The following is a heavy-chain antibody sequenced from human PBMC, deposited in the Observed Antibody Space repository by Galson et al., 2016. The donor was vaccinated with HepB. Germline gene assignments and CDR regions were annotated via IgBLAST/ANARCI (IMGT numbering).Heavy chain of an antibody. Sequence: CAISGDSVSGNGAAAWNWFRQSPSRGLEWLGRTYHRSKWYYEYALSVTSRITISPDTSKNQFSLQLNSVTPEDAAVYFCARGTRNAFDYWGQGTLVTVSS. CDR3: ARGTRNAFDY. D-gene: IGHD1-14*01. J-gene: IGHJ4*02. CDR1: GDSVSGNGAAA. V-gene: IGHV6-1*01. CDR2: TYHRSKWYY.